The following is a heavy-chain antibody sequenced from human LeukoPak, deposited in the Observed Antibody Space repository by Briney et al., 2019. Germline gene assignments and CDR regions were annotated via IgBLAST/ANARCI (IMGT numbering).Heavy chain of an antibody. CDR1: GGSISGFY. D-gene: IGHD2-21*02. V-gene: IGHV4-59*01. Sequence: PSETLSLTCTVSGGSISGFYWSWIRQPPGKGLEWIGYIYYSGSTNYNPSLKSRVTISVDTSKNQFSLKLSSVTAADTAVYYCARCGGDCYSLEDWGQGTLVTVS. J-gene: IGHJ4*02. CDR3: ARCGGDCYSLED. CDR2: IYYSGST.